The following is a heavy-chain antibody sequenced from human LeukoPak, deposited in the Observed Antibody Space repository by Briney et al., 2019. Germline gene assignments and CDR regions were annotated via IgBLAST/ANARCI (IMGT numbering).Heavy chain of an antibody. CDR3: AREATLTYFDY. V-gene: IGHV3-21*01. CDR2: ISSSSSYI. J-gene: IGHJ4*02. D-gene: IGHD4/OR15-4a*01. Sequence: GGSLRLSCAASGFTFSDYTMNWVRQAPGKGLEWVSSISSSSSYIYYADSVKGRFTISRDNAKNSLYLQMNSLRAEDTAVYYCAREATLTYFDYWGQGTLVTVSS. CDR1: GFTFSDYT.